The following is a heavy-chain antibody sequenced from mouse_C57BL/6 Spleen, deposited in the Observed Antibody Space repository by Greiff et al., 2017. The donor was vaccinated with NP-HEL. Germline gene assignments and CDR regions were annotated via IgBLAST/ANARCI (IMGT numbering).Heavy chain of an antibody. D-gene: IGHD2-3*01. CDR1: GYAFSSSW. J-gene: IGHJ4*01. Sequence: QVQLQQSGPELVKPGASVKISCKASGYAFSSSWMNWVKQRPGKGLEWIGRIYPGDGDTNYNGKFKGKATLTADKSSSTAYMQLSSLTSEDSAVYFCARSYDGYYRGYAMDYWGQGTSVTVSS. CDR3: ARSYDGYYRGYAMDY. CDR2: IYPGDGDT. V-gene: IGHV1-82*01.